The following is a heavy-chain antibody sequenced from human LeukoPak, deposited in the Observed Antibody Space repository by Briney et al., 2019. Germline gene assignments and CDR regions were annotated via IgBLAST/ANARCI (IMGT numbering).Heavy chain of an antibody. Sequence: GGSLRLSCAASGFTFSSYWMHWVRQAPGKGLVWVSRINSDGSSTSYADSVKGRFTIPRDNGKNTLYLQMNSLRAEDTAVYYCARDFRYDSGWYLYYYYYYGMDVWGKGTTVTVSS. V-gene: IGHV3-74*01. CDR2: INSDGSST. CDR3: ARDFRYDSGWYLYYYYYYGMDV. D-gene: IGHD6-19*01. CDR1: GFTFSSYW. J-gene: IGHJ6*04.